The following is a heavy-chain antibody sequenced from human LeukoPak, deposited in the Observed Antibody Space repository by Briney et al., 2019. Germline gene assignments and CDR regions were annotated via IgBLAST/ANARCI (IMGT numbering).Heavy chain of an antibody. CDR3: ARGQLLRSGSDY. J-gene: IGHJ4*02. D-gene: IGHD5/OR15-5a*01. Sequence: ASVKVSCKASGYTFTSYDINWVRQATGQGLEWMGWMNPNSGNTGYAQKFQGRVTITRNTSISTAYMELSSLRSEDTAVYYCARGQLLRSGSDYWGQGTLVTVSS. CDR1: GYTFTSYD. V-gene: IGHV1-8*03. CDR2: MNPNSGNT.